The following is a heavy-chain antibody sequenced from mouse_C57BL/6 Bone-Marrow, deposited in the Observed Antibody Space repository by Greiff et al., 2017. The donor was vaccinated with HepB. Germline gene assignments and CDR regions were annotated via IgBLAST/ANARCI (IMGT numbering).Heavy chain of an antibody. CDR3: ARNSNYEDYFDY. CDR2: IYPGDGDT. Sequence: QVQLQQSGPELVKPGASVKISCKASGYAFSSSWMNWVKQRPGKGLEWIGRIYPGDGDTNYNGKFKGKATLTADKSSSTAYMQLSSLTSEDSAVDFCARNSNYEDYFDYWGQGTTLTVSS. CDR1: GYAFSSSW. V-gene: IGHV1-82*01. D-gene: IGHD2-5*01. J-gene: IGHJ2*01.